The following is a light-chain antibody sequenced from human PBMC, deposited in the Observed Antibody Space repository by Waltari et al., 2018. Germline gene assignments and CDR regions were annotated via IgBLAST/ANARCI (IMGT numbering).Light chain of an antibody. J-gene: IGKJ1*01. V-gene: IGKV3-15*01. CDR2: GAS. Sequence: EIVMTQSPAPMSVSPGERATLSCRASQSVSSNLAWYQQKRGQAPTPRIYGASTRAAGIPARFSGSGSGTEFTLTISSLEAEDFAVYYCQHYNNWPHGTFGQGTKVEIK. CDR1: QSVSSN. CDR3: QHYNNWPHGT.